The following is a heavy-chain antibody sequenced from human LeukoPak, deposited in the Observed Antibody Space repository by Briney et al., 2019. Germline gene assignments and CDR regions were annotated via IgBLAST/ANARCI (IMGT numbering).Heavy chain of an antibody. CDR2: IRYDGSNK. D-gene: IGHD3-9*01. CDR1: GFTFSSYG. Sequence: PGGSLRLSCAASGFTFSSYGMHWVRQAPGKGLEWVAFIRYDGSNKYYADSVKGRFTISRDNSKNTLYLQMNGLRAEDTAVYYCANGPTYYDILGPFDPWGQGTLVTVSS. CDR3: ANGPTYYDILGPFDP. J-gene: IGHJ5*02. V-gene: IGHV3-30*02.